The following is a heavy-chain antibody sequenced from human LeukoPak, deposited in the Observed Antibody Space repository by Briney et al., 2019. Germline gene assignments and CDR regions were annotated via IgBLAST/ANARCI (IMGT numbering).Heavy chain of an antibody. J-gene: IGHJ4*02. D-gene: IGHD3-10*01. V-gene: IGHV3-15*01. CDR2: IKSTTEGETT. Sequence: GGSLRLSCAASGLTFSHAWMSWVRQAPGKGLEWVGLIKSTTEGETTDYATPVKGRFTISRDDSKNTLYLQMNSLKTGDTAVYYCTSNMVQWGQGTLVTVSS. CDR3: TSNMVQ. CDR1: GLTFSHAW.